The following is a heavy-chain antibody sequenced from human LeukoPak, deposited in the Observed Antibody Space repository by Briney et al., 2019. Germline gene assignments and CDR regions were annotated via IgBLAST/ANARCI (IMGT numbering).Heavy chain of an antibody. CDR3: ARGRYDFWSGLPYDY. V-gene: IGHV4-34*01. D-gene: IGHD3-3*01. CDR2: INHSGST. J-gene: IGHJ4*02. Sequence: SETLSLTCAVYGGSFSGYYWSWIRQPPGKGLEWIGEINHSGSTNYNPSLKSRVTISVDTSKNQFSLKLSSVTAADTAVYYCARGRYDFWSGLPYDYWGQGTLVPVSS. CDR1: GGSFSGYY.